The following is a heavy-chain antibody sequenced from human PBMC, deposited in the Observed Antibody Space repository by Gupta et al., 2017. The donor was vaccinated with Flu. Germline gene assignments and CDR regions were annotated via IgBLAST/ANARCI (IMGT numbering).Heavy chain of an antibody. Sequence: QVQLRESGPGLVKPSETLSLTCTVSGDSITNYYRNWIRQPPGKGLELIGYFFSSDNIKHNPSLKSRVTMSLDKSKNQFSLKLTSVTAADTAVYYCARDRTTYGDILTKQDYYFYYGLDVWGQGTTVTVAS. J-gene: IGHJ6*02. CDR2: FFSSDNI. V-gene: IGHV4-59*01. CDR3: ARDRTTYGDILTKQDYYFYYGLDV. CDR1: GDSITNYY. D-gene: IGHD3-9*01.